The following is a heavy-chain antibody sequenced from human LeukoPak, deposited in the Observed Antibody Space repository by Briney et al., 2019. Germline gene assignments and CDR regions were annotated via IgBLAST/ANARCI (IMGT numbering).Heavy chain of an antibody. CDR1: GFTFSSYE. D-gene: IGHD2-2*01. Sequence: GGSLRLSCAASGFTFSSYEMNWVRQAPGKGLEWVSYISSSGSTIYYADSVKGRFTISRDNAKNSLYLQMNSLRAEDTAVYYCARDFGGYYAEEWFDPWGQGTLVTVSS. CDR2: ISSSGSTI. J-gene: IGHJ5*02. CDR3: ARDFGGYYAEEWFDP. V-gene: IGHV3-48*03.